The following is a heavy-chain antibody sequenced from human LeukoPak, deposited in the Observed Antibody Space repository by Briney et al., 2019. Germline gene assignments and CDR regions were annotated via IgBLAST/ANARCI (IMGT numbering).Heavy chain of an antibody. CDR3: ARAEPKSYNWNYGDY. D-gene: IGHD1-20*01. J-gene: IGHJ4*02. V-gene: IGHV1-2*06. CDR2: INPNSGGT. Sequence: ASVTVSCKASGYTFTGYYMHWVRQAPGQGLEWMGRINPNSGGTNYAQKFQGRVTMTRDTSISTAYMELSRLRSDDTAVYYCARAEPKSYNWNYGDYWGQGTLVTVSS. CDR1: GYTFTGYY.